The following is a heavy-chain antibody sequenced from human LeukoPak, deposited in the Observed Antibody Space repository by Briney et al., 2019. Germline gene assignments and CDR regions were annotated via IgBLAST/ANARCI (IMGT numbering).Heavy chain of an antibody. CDR1: GFTFSSYW. CDR2: IKQDGSEK. V-gene: IGHV3-7*01. D-gene: IGHD5-24*01. Sequence: GGSLRLSCAASGFTFSSYWMSWVRQAPGKGLEWVANIKQDGSEKYYVDSVKGRFTISRDNAKNSLYLQMNSLRAEDTAVYYCATNGEMATITGYFDYWGQGTLVTVSS. CDR3: ATNGEMATITGYFDY. J-gene: IGHJ4*02.